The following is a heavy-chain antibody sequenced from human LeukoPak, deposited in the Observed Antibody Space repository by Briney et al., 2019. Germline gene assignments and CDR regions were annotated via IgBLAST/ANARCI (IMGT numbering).Heavy chain of an antibody. D-gene: IGHD3-10*01. V-gene: IGHV4-59*08. CDR1: GGSISSYY. CDR3: ARHRGPRPPSV. J-gene: IGHJ4*02. Sequence: SETLSRTCTVSGGSISSYYWSWIRQPPGKGLEWIGYIYYSGSTNYNPSLKSRITISVDTSKNQFSLRLSSVTAADTAMYYCARHRGPRPPSVWGQGTLVTVSS. CDR2: IYYSGST.